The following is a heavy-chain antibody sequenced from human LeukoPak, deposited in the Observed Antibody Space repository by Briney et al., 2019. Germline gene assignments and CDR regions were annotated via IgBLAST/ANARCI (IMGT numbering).Heavy chain of an antibody. CDR1: GGSIGSFY. J-gene: IGHJ6*03. CDR2: IYSSGST. Sequence: SETLSLTCTVSGGSIGSFYWSWIRQPPGKGLEWIGYIYSSGSTKYNPSLKSRVTISVDTSKNQFSLKLSSVTAADTAVYYCAREIIAAAGTPPYYYYYYMDVWGKGTTVTISS. D-gene: IGHD6-13*01. V-gene: IGHV4-59*01. CDR3: AREIIAAAGTPPYYYYYYMDV.